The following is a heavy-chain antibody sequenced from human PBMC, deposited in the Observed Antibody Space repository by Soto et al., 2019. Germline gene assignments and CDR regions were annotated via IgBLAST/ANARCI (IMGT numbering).Heavy chain of an antibody. D-gene: IGHD3-9*01. CDR2: LYTGGSA. V-gene: IGHV3-53*01. CDR3: ARSFNDWTTYFDY. Sequence: PGGSLRLSCAASGFSVTDHYMTWVRQAPGKGLEWVSVLYTGGSAYYGDSVKGRFTISRDSSTNTLYLQMNSLEVGDTAFYFCARSFNDWTTYFDYWSEGTLVTVSS. J-gene: IGHJ4*02. CDR1: GFSVTDHY.